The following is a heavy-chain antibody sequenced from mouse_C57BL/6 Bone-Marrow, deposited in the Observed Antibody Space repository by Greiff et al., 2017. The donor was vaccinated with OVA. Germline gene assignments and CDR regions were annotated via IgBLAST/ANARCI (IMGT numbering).Heavy chain of an antibody. Sequence: QVQLQQSGPGLVAPLQSLSITCTVSGFSLTSYGVDWVRQTPGKGLEWLGVIWGGGGTNYNSALMSRLSISKDNSKSQVFLKMNSLQTDDTAMYYCAKPDSSGYEFAYWGQGTLVTASA. D-gene: IGHD3-2*02. CDR3: AKPDSSGYEFAY. CDR2: IWGGGGT. J-gene: IGHJ3*01. V-gene: IGHV2-9*01. CDR1: GFSLTSYG.